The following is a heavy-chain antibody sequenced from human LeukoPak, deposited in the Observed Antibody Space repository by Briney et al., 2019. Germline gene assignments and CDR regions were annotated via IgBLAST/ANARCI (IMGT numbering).Heavy chain of an antibody. Sequence: SETLSLTCTVSGGSISSSSYYCGWIRQPPGKGLEWIGSIYYSGSTYFNPSLKSRVTISGDTSKNQFSLKLSSVTAADTAVYYCARLGVATPFDYWGQGTLVTVSS. CDR2: IYYSGST. V-gene: IGHV4-39*01. J-gene: IGHJ4*02. CDR3: ARLGVATPFDY. CDR1: GGSISSSSYY. D-gene: IGHD5-12*01.